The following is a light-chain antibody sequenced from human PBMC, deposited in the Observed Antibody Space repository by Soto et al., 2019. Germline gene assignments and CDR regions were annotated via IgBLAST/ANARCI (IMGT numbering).Light chain of an antibody. CDR2: AAF. V-gene: IGKV1-9*01. J-gene: IGKJ4*01. CDR3: QQLKAYPLT. Sequence: DIQLTQSPSFLSASVGDRITITCRASQVIDNFLAWYQQKPGKAPKVLIYAAFTLQRGVPPRFSGSGSGAEFTHTISSLQPEDLATYYCQQLKAYPLTFGGGTEVEI. CDR1: QVIDNF.